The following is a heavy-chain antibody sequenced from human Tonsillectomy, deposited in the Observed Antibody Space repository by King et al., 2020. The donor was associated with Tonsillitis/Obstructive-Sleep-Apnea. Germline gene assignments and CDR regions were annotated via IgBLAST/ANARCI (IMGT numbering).Heavy chain of an antibody. Sequence: QLQESGPGLVKPSETLSLTCTVSGGSISSYYWSWIRQPPGKGLEWIGYIYYSGSTNYNPTLKSRVTISVDTSKNQFSLKLSSVTAADTAVYYCARMKNLARWLQLLPFDYWGQGTLVTVSS. J-gene: IGHJ4*02. CDR1: GGSISSYY. CDR3: ARMKNLARWLQLLPFDY. CDR2: IYYSGST. V-gene: IGHV4-59*08. D-gene: IGHD5-24*01.